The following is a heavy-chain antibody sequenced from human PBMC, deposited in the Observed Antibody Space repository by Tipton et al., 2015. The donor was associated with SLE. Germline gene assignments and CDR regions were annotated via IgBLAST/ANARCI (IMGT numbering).Heavy chain of an antibody. CDR2: INHSGST. V-gene: IGHV4-34*01. J-gene: IGHJ6*03. CDR3: ARGRPRATQAWGGYYYYMDV. Sequence: LRLSCAVYGGSFSGYYWSWLRQPTGKGLEWIGEINHSGSTDYNPSLKSRINISVDTAKNQFSLRLSSVTAADTAVYYCARGRPRATQAWGGYYYYMDVWGKGTTVTVAS. CDR1: GGSFSGYY. D-gene: IGHD3-16*01.